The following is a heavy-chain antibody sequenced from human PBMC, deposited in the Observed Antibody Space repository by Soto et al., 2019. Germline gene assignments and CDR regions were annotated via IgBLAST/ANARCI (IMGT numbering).Heavy chain of an antibody. D-gene: IGHD2-2*01. V-gene: IGHV3-15*07. Sequence: GGSLRLSCAASGFTFSNAWMNWVRQAPGKGLEWVGRIKSKTDGGTTDYAAPVKGRFTISRDDSKNTLYLQMNSLKTEDTAVYYCTTAFIVVVPAATLGTFDYWGQGTLVTVSS. CDR2: IKSKTDGGTT. CDR1: GFTFSNAW. J-gene: IGHJ4*02. CDR3: TTAFIVVVPAATLGTFDY.